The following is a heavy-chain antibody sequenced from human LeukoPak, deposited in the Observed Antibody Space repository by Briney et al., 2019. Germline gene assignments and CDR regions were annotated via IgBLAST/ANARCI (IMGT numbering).Heavy chain of an antibody. CDR3: TRQGIRGDFDY. D-gene: IGHD3-10*01. J-gene: IGHJ4*02. V-gene: IGHV1-46*01. CDR2: INPSGGST. Sequence: ASVKVSCKASGYTFTSYGISWVRQAPGQGLEWMGIINPSGGSTSYAQKFQGRVTMTRDTSTSTVYMELSSLRSEDTAVYYCTRQGIRGDFDYWGQGTLVTVSS. CDR1: GYTFTSYG.